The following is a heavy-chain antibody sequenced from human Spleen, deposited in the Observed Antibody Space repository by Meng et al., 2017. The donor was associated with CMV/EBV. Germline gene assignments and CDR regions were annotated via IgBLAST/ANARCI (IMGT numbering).Heavy chain of an antibody. V-gene: IGHV4-31*02. CDR2: FYFTGNT. CDR3: AKENYYDSGTPVF. CDR1: GATISNSNNY. D-gene: IGHD3-10*01. J-gene: IGHJ4*02. Sequence: VSGATISNSNNYWSWFRHLPGRGLGWLGFFYFTGNTYYNPSLNSRVSISADMSNNQFSLKLTSVTAADTAVYYCAKENYYDSGTPVFWGQGTLVTVSS.